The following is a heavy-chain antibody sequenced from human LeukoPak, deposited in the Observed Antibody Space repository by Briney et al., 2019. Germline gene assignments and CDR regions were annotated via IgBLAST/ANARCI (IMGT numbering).Heavy chain of an antibody. D-gene: IGHD3-22*01. CDR2: INHSGST. Sequence: SETLSLTCAVYGGSFSGYYWSWIRQPPGKGLEWIGEINHSGSTNYNPSLKSRVTISVDTSKNQLSLKLSSVTAADTAVYFCARGPPTDYYDSSGFYYVFDYWGQGTLVTVSS. V-gene: IGHV4-34*01. CDR1: GGSFSGYY. J-gene: IGHJ4*02. CDR3: ARGPPTDYYDSSGFYYVFDY.